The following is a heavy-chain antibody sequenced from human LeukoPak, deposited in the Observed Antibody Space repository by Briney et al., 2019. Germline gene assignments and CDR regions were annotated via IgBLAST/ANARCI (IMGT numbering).Heavy chain of an antibody. J-gene: IGHJ4*02. D-gene: IGHD3-9*01. CDR1: GYTFTGYY. Sequence: ASVKVSCKASGYTFTGYYMHWVRQAPGQGLEWMGWINPNSGGTNYAQKFQGRVTMTRDTSISTAYMELSRLRSDDTAVYYCAREYDILTGIDYWGQGTLVTVSS. CDR2: INPNSGGT. CDR3: AREYDILTGIDY. V-gene: IGHV1-2*02.